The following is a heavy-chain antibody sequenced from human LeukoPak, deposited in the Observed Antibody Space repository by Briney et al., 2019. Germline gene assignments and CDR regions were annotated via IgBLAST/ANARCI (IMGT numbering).Heavy chain of an antibody. V-gene: IGHV3-20*04. CDR2: INWNGGST. J-gene: IGHJ6*03. CDR1: GFTFDDYG. D-gene: IGHD6-13*01. Sequence: PGGSLRLSCAASGFTFDDYGMSWVRQAPGKGLEWVSGINWNGGSTGYADSVKGRFTISRDNAKNSLYLQMNSLRAEDTALYYCARGGIAAAGTSYYYYYMDVWGKGTTVTVSS. CDR3: ARGGIAAAGTSYYYYYMDV.